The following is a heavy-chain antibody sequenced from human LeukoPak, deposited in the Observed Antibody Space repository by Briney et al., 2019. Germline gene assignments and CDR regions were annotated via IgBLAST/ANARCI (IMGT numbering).Heavy chain of an antibody. V-gene: IGHV4-39*01. D-gene: IGHD2-2*01. CDR1: GGSISSSSYY. J-gene: IGHJ4*02. Sequence: SETLSLTCTVSGGSISSSSYYWGWIRQPPGKGLEWIGSIYYSGSTYYNPSLKSRVTISVDTSKNQFSLKLSSVTAADTAVYYCATQIPRHCSSTSCPSYYFDYWGQGTLVTVSS. CDR3: ATQIPRHCSSTSCPSYYFDY. CDR2: IYYSGST.